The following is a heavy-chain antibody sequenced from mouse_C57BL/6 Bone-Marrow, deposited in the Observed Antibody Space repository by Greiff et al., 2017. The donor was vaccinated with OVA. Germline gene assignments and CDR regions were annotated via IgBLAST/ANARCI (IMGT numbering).Heavy chain of an antibody. D-gene: IGHD1-1*01. CDR1: GFTFSSYG. Sequence: EVQLVESGGDLVKPGGSLKLSCAASGFTFSSYGMSWVRQTPDKRLEWVATISSGGSYTYYPDSVKGRFTISRDNAKNTLYLQMSSLKSEDTAMYYCARQNYYGSSSFDYWGQGTTLTVSS. CDR2: ISSGGSYT. V-gene: IGHV5-6*01. J-gene: IGHJ2*01. CDR3: ARQNYYGSSSFDY.